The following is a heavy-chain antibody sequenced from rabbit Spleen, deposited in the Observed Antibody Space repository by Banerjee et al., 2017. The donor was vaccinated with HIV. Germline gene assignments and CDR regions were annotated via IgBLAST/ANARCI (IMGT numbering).Heavy chain of an antibody. V-gene: IGHV1S40*01. J-gene: IGHJ4*01. CDR1: GFSFSSSYW. Sequence: QSLDESGGDLVKPEGSLTLTCTASGFSFSSSYWMSWVRQAPGKGLEWIACIHAGSSGSTYYASWAKGRFTISKTSSTTVTLQMTSLTAADTDTYFCARDAGGNSYFNLWGPGTLVTVS. CDR2: IHAGSSGST. CDR3: ARDAGGNSYFNL. D-gene: IGHD4-2*01.